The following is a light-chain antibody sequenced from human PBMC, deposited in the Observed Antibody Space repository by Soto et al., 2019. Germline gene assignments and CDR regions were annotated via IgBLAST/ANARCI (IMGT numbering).Light chain of an antibody. CDR3: LQRSNWPLT. CDR2: DVS. Sequence: EVVLTQSPATLSLSPGERATLSCRASQSVTKYLAWYQQKPGQALRLLIYDVSKRATGIPARFSGSGSETDFTLTISSLEPGDFAVYYCLQRSNWPLTFGGGTKLEIK. CDR1: QSVTKY. J-gene: IGKJ4*01. V-gene: IGKV3-11*01.